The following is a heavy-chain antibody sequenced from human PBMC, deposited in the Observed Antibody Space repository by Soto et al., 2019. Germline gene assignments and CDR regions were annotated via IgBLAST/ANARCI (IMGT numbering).Heavy chain of an antibody. J-gene: IGHJ4*02. CDR3: ARQAAITIFGVGDPDHDY. V-gene: IGHV4-39*01. CDR1: GGSISSSSYY. Sequence: PSETLSLTCTVSGGSISSSSYYRGWIRQPPGKGLEWIGSIYYSGSTYYNPSLKSRVTISVDTSKNQFSLKLSSVTAADAAVYYCARQAAITIFGVGDPDHDYWAQGTLVNVSS. CDR2: IYYSGST. D-gene: IGHD3-3*01.